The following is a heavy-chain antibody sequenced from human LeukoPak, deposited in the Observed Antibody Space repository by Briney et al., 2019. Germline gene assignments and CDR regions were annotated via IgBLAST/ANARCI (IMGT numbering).Heavy chain of an antibody. CDR1: GASITGYY. V-gene: IGHV4-59*01. CDR2: IYYTGDT. Sequence: SQTLSLTCTVSGASITGYYWTWIRQPPGKGLECVGYIYYTGDTNYNPSLKSRVTMSLDTSKSQFSLKLTSVTAADTAIYYCARYTRIPDYWGQGTLVTVTS. D-gene: IGHD2-15*01. CDR3: ARYTRIPDY. J-gene: IGHJ4*02.